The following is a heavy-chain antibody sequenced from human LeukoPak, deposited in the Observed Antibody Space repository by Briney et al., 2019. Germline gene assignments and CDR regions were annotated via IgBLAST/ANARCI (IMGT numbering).Heavy chain of an antibody. CDR1: GFTFSSYA. V-gene: IGHV3-30*04. CDR3: ARDLKTRVVVAATRGYVGY. CDR2: ISYDGSNK. J-gene: IGHJ4*02. D-gene: IGHD2-15*01. Sequence: GGSLRLSCAASGFTFSSYAMSWVRQAPGKGLEWVAVISYDGSNKYYADSVKGRFTISRDNSKNTLYLQMNSLRAEDTAVYYCARDLKTRVVVAATRGYVGYWGQGTLVTVSS.